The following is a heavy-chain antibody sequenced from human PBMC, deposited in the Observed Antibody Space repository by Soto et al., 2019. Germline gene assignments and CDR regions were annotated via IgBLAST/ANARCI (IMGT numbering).Heavy chain of an antibody. Sequence: ASVKVSCKASAYTFTDYYIHWVRQAPGQGLEWMGWINPNSGGSYFAQKFLGRVTMTRDTSITTAYMELSRLRSDDTAVYYCARARAEIRMMEGGSFAPRGQGNGVTV. CDR1: AYTFTDYY. CDR2: INPNSGGS. CDR3: ARARAEIRMMEGGSFAP. D-gene: IGHD1-1*01. V-gene: IGHV1-2*02. J-gene: IGHJ5*02.